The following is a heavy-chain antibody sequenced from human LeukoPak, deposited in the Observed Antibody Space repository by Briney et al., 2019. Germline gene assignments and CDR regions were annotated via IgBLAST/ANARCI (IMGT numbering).Heavy chain of an antibody. Sequence: GGSLRLSCAASVFTFRSYWMSWVRQAPGKGLEWVASVNEDGSEEYSVDSVKGRFTISRDNAKNSLYLQMNSLRAEDTAVYYWARLGYCSSGSCFYGMDVWGRGTTVTVSS. V-gene: IGHV3-7*05. D-gene: IGHD2-15*01. J-gene: IGHJ6*02. CDR2: VNEDGSEE. CDR1: VFTFRSYW. CDR3: ARLGYCSSGSCFYGMDV.